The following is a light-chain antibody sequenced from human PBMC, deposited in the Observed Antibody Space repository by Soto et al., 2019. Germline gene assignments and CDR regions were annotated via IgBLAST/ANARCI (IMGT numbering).Light chain of an antibody. CDR3: HQRYNWPRVT. CDR2: DVS. J-gene: IGKJ5*01. Sequence: EIVLTQAPATLSFSPGERVTLSCRPSQSVSNSLAWYQQKPGQPPRLLIYDVSNRATGIPARFSGSGSGTDFTLTITSLEPEDFAVYFCHQRYNWPRVTFGQGTRLEIK. CDR1: QSVSNS. V-gene: IGKV3-11*01.